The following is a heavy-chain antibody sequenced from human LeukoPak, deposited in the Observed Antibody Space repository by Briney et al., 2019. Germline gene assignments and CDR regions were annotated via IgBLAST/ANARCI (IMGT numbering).Heavy chain of an antibody. V-gene: IGHV5-51*01. CDR1: GYSFTSYW. CDR2: IYPGDSDT. D-gene: IGHD2-2*01. Sequence: RPGESLKISCKGSGYSFTSYWIGGVRQMPGKGLEWMGIIYPGDSDTRYSPSFQGQVTISADKSISTAYLQWSSLKASDTAMYYCARQQGVGYCSSTSCEFDYWDQGTLVTVSS. J-gene: IGHJ4*02. CDR3: ARQQGVGYCSSTSCEFDY.